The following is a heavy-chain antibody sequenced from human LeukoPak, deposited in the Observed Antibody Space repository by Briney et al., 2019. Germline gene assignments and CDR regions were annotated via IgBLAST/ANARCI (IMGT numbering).Heavy chain of an antibody. CDR3: ASGDYYDSSGPPRSYAFDI. D-gene: IGHD3-22*01. V-gene: IGHV3-30-3*01. J-gene: IGHJ3*02. CDR2: ISYDGSNK. Sequence: GGSLRLSCAASGFTFSSYAMHWVRQAPGKGLEWVAVISYDGSNKYYADSVKGRFTISRDNSKNTLYLQMNSLRAEDTAVYYCASGDYYDSSGPPRSYAFDIWGQGTMVTVSS. CDR1: GFTFSSYA.